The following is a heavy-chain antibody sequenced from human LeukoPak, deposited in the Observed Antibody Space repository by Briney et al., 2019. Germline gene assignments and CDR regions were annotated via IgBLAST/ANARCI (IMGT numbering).Heavy chain of an antibody. CDR1: GGSISSDSYS. D-gene: IGHD6-13*01. Sequence: SETQSLTCSVSGGSISSDSYSWSWIRQPAGKGLEWIGRIYTSGSTNYNPSLKSRVTISVDTSKNQFSLKVSSVTAADTAVYYCARSYSSSSVLSYYYFYMDVWGKGTTVTVSS. J-gene: IGHJ6*03. V-gene: IGHV4-61*02. CDR3: ARSYSSSSVLSYYYFYMDV. CDR2: IYTSGST.